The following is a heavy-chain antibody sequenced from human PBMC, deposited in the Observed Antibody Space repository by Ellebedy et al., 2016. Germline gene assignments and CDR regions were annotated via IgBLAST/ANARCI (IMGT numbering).Heavy chain of an antibody. CDR2: ISYSGST. J-gene: IGHJ4*02. D-gene: IGHD6-19*01. Sequence: SETLSLTCTVSSGSINSYYWSWIRQPPGKGLEWLGYISYSGSTNYSPSLKSRVTISVDTSKNQFSLKLSSVPAADTAVYYCARKLSSGWSFDHWGQGTLVTVSS. CDR3: ARKLSSGWSFDH. CDR1: SGSINSYY. V-gene: IGHV4-59*08.